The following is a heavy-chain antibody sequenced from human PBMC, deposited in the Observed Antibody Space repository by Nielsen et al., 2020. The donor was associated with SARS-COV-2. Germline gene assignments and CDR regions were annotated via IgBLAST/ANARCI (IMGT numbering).Heavy chain of an antibody. CDR1: GGSITTYY. V-gene: IGHV4-59*13. Sequence: SETLSLTCAVSGGSITTYYWHWIRQSPRKGLEWIGYIYYSGNTNYNPSLKSRVTISVDTSKNQFSLKLSSVTAADTAVYYCARDDDNWGSLAYWGQGTLVTVSS. D-gene: IGHD7-27*01. CDR3: ARDDDNWGSLAY. J-gene: IGHJ4*02. CDR2: IYYSGNT.